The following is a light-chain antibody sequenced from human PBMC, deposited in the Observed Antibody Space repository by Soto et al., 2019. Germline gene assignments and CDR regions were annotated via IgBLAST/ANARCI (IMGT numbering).Light chain of an antibody. CDR1: QSVSSSY. J-gene: IGKJ5*01. V-gene: IGKV3-20*01. CDR3: QQYNNWPSIT. Sequence: EIVLTQSPGTLSLSPGERATLSCRASQSVSSSYLAWYQQKPGQAPRLLIYGASTRATDVPDRFSGSGSGADFTLSISRLEPEDFAVYYCQQYNNWPSITFGQGTRLEIK. CDR2: GAS.